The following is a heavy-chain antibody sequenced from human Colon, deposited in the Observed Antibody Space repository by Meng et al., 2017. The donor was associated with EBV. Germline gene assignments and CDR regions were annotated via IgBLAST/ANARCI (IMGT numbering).Heavy chain of an antibody. J-gene: IGHJ4*02. V-gene: IGHV4-4*02. CDR1: GGFISSRDW. D-gene: IGHD2-21*02. Sequence: QVQLQTFGLVLVRPWGTPYLLCAVSGGFISSRDWWSWVCQPPGKGLEWIGEICHSGSTNYKPYLKSRVTISVDESKNQFSLRLSSVTAADTAVYYCVRVGAYCGGDCYHPRWGQGTLVTVSS. CDR2: ICHSGST. CDR3: VRVGAYCGGDCYHPR.